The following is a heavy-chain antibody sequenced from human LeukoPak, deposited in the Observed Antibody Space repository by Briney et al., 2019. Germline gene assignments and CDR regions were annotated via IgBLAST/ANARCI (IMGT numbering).Heavy chain of an antibody. CDR1: GGTFSSYA. Sequence: SVKVSCKASGGTFSSYAISWVRQAPGHGLEWMGRIIPILGIANYAQKFQRRVTLTADKSTSTAYMELSSLRSEDTAVYYCASGIVGATTADKIDYWGQGTLVTVPS. V-gene: IGHV1-69*04. CDR3: ASGIVGATTADKIDY. CDR2: IIPILGIA. J-gene: IGHJ4*02. D-gene: IGHD1-26*01.